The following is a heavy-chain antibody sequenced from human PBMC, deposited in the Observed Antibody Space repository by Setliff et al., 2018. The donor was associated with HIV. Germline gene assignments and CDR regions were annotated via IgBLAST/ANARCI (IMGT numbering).Heavy chain of an antibody. CDR2: IGGHNGNT. J-gene: IGHJ3*02. CDR1: GYIFGNYG. Sequence: GASVKVSCKASGYIFGNYGINWVRQAPGQGLEWMGWIGGHNGNTNSAQKVQGRVIMTTDTSTSTAYMELRSLRSDDAAVYYCTRGPWSKVVTTDTFDIWGQGTMVTVSS. CDR3: TRGPWSKVVTTDTFDI. D-gene: IGHD1-26*01. V-gene: IGHV1-18*01.